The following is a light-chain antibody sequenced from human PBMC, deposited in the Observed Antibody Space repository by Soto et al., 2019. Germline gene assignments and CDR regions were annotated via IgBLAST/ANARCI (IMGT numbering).Light chain of an antibody. CDR2: AAS. CDR3: QQSYSTPLT. CDR1: QTISPY. J-gene: IGKJ2*01. Sequence: DIQMTQSPSSLSSFVGDRVIVTCRASQTISPYVNWYQQRPGRAPRLLIYAASNLQSGVPSRFSGSGSGTEFTLTISSLQPEDFATYYCQQSYSTPLTFGQGTKLEIK. V-gene: IGKV1-39*01.